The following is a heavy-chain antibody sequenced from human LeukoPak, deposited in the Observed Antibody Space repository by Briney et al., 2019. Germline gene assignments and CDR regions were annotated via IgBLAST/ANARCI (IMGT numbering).Heavy chain of an antibody. CDR1: GFTFISYA. CDR3: AKGGVRAVTTGDY. Sequence: PGGSLRLSCAASGFTFISYAMSWVRQAPGKGPEWVSGISESGGSTYYVDSVKGRFTISRDNSKNTVYLQMNSLRAEDTAIYYCAKGGVRAVTTGDYWGQGTLVTVSS. CDR2: ISESGGST. J-gene: IGHJ4*02. V-gene: IGHV3-23*01. D-gene: IGHD4-17*01.